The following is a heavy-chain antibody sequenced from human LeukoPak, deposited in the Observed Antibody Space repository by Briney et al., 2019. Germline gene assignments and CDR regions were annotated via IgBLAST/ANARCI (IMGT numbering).Heavy chain of an antibody. D-gene: IGHD6-13*01. V-gene: IGHV4-34*01. CDR3: ASGPSSTQNNGFDP. CDR1: GGSFSGYY. J-gene: IGHJ5*02. Sequence: SETLSLTCAVYGGSFSGYYWSWIRQPPGKGLEWIGEINHSGSTNYNPSLKSRVTISVDTSKNQFSLKLSSVTAADTAVYYCASGPSSTQNNGFDPWGQGTLVTVSS. CDR2: INHSGST.